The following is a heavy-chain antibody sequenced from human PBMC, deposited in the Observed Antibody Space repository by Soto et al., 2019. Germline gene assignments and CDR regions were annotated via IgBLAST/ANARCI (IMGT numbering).Heavy chain of an antibody. CDR3: GRAKSIFGIVTDVYDI. Sequence: QVQLVQSGAEVKKPGSSVRVSCMTSGGSFSGYVFTWVWQAPGQGLEWMGRIIPVHNITNYAESLQGRVTISADTSSTTTYMELNNLRSDDTAVYFCGRAKSIFGIVTDVYDIWGQGTMVIVSS. CDR1: GGSFSGYV. D-gene: IGHD3-3*01. J-gene: IGHJ3*02. CDR2: IIPVHNIT. V-gene: IGHV1-69*04.